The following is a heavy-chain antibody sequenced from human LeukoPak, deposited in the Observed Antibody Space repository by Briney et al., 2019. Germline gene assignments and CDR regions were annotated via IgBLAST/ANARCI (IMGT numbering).Heavy chain of an antibody. CDR2: ISSSGSYI. J-gene: IGHJ4*02. CDR1: GFTLSSYS. CDR3: ARVPQSQYDYGDYLFDY. V-gene: IGHV3-21*01. D-gene: IGHD4-17*01. Sequence: PGGSLRLSCAASGFTLSSYSMNWVRQAPGQGLEWVSSISSSGSYIYYADSVKGRFTISRDNAKNSLYLQMNSLRAEDTAVYYCARVPQSQYDYGDYLFDYWGQGTLVTVSS.